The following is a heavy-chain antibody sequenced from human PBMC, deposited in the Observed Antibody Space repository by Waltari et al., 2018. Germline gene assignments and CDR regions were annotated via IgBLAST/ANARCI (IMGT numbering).Heavy chain of an antibody. J-gene: IGHJ4*02. Sequence: EVQLVVSGVGLVQPGRSLMLSCAASGFTFDYYAMHWVRQAPGKGLEWVSNMNYNGDSVHYADSVKGRFTISRDNAKNSLYLQMNSLRPEDTALYYCVKETGYYYFDYWGRGTLVTVSS. CDR1: GFTFDYYA. V-gene: IGHV3-9*01. CDR3: VKETGYYYFDY. D-gene: IGHD3-9*01. CDR2: MNYNGDSV.